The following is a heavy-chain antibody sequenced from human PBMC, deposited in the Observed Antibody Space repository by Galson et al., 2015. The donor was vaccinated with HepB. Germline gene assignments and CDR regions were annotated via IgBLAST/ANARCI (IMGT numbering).Heavy chain of an antibody. D-gene: IGHD3-22*01. CDR1: GFTFSSCS. V-gene: IGHV3-21*01. Sequence: SLRLSCAASGFTFSSCSMNWARQAPGKGLEWVSSISSSSSYIYYADSVKGRFTISRDNAKNSLYLQMNSLRAEDTAVYYCARDHGSSGYLYAFDIWGQGTMVTVSS. CDR3: ARDHGSSGYLYAFDI. CDR2: ISSSSSYI. J-gene: IGHJ3*02.